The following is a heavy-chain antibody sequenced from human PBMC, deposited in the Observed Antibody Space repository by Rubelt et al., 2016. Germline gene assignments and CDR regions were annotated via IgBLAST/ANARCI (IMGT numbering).Heavy chain of an antibody. CDR3: ARVAAAGGDFQH. D-gene: IGHD6-13*01. Sequence: IGYIYYSGSTNYNPSLKSRVTISVDTSKNQFSLKLSSVTAADTAVYYCARVAAAGGDFQHWGQGTLVTVSS. V-gene: IGHV4-59*01. CDR2: IYYSGST. J-gene: IGHJ1*01.